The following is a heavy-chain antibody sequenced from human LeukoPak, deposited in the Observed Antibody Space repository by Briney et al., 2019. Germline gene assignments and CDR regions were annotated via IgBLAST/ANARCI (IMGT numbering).Heavy chain of an antibody. J-gene: IGHJ4*02. V-gene: IGHV4-4*07. CDR3: ARDTYYYGSGSYYNV. CDR2: IYTSGST. CDR1: GVSISSYY. Sequence: KSSETLSLTCTVSGVSISSYYWSWIRQPAGKGLEWIGRIYTSGSTNYNPSLKSRVTMSVDTSKNQFSLKLSSVTAADTAVYYCARDTYYYGSGSYYNVWGQGTLVTVSS. D-gene: IGHD3-10*01.